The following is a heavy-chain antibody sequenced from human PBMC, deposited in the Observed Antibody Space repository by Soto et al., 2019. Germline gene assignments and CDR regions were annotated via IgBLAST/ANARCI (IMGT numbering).Heavy chain of an antibody. CDR1: GVSIRTYY. CDR2: IYSSGTT. CDR3: ARSSVGATSFDY. Sequence: SETLSLTCTFSGVSIRTYYWSWIRQPPGKGLEWIGYIYSSGTTNYNPSLKRRVTISVDTSKNQFSLKLTSVTAADTAVYYCARSSVGATSFDYWGPGTLVTVSS. D-gene: IGHD1-26*01. V-gene: IGHV4-59*01. J-gene: IGHJ4*02.